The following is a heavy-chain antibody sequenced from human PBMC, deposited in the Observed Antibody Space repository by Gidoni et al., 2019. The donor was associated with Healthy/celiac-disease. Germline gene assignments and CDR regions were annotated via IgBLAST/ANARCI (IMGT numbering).Heavy chain of an antibody. D-gene: IGHD6-19*01. Sequence: QVQLLQSGAAVKKPGPSVKVSCKASRYPFTGYYMHWVRQAPGQELEWMGWINPNSGGTNYAQKFQGRVTMTRDTSISTAYMELSRLRSDDTAVYYCARDHRSAVAGHYWGQGTLVTVSS. CDR3: ARDHRSAVAGHY. J-gene: IGHJ4*02. CDR2: INPNSGGT. V-gene: IGHV1-2*02. CDR1: RYPFTGYY.